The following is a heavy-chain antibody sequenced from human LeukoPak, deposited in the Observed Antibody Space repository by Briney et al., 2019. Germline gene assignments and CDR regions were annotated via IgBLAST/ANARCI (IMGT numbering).Heavy chain of an antibody. CDR2: IKQDGSDK. D-gene: IGHD1-14*01. Sequence: GDSLKLSCAASGFTFTKYWMTWVRQAPGKGLEWVGNIKQDGSDKNYMDSVKGRFTISRDNTKNSVYLQMSSLRAEDTAVYYCAREVWGPEYWGQGTLVTVSS. CDR3: AREVWGPEY. CDR1: GFTFTKYW. J-gene: IGHJ4*02. V-gene: IGHV3-7*01.